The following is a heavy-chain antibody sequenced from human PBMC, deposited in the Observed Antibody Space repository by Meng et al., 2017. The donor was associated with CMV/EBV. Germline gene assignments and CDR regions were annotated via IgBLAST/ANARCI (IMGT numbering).Heavy chain of an antibody. Sequence: GESLKISCAASGFNFNDYYLSWIRQAPGRGLEWISYISSTGTTNFYTDSVKGRFTISRDNGKSSLYLQMNSLRAEETAVYYCARSLNIATRPGRDFDYWGQGALVTVSS. J-gene: IGHJ4*02. D-gene: IGHD6-6*01. CDR2: ISSTGTTN. V-gene: IGHV3-11*04. CDR3: ARSLNIATRPGRDFDY. CDR1: GFNFNDYY.